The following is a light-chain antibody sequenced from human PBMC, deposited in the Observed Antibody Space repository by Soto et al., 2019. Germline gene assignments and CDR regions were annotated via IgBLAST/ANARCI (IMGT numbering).Light chain of an antibody. J-gene: IGLJ3*02. Sequence: QSVLTQPASVSGSPGQSVTISCTGTSSDIGSYSYVSWYQQDPGKAPKLIIFEVNNRPSGIPERFSGSKSGTSASLAITGLQAEDEADYYCQAYDYSLTASVFGGGTKVTVL. CDR2: EVN. CDR1: SSDIGSYSY. CDR3: QAYDYSLTASV. V-gene: IGLV2-14*01.